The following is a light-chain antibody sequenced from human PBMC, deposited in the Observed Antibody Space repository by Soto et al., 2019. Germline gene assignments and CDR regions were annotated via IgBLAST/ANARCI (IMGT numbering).Light chain of an antibody. J-gene: IGKJ1*01. V-gene: IGKV1-5*01. CDR1: QSISNY. CDR2: DAS. Sequence: DIQMTQSPSTLPASVGDRVTITCRASQSISNYLAWYQQKPGKAPQLLIYDASTLESGVPSRFSGSGSGTEFALTIGGLQPDDFATYYCQQYDGDFLTFGQGTKWIS. CDR3: QQYDGDFLT.